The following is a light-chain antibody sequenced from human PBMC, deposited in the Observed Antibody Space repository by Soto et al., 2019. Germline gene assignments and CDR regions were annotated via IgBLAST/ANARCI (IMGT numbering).Light chain of an antibody. Sequence: EIVLTQSPGTLSLSPGESATLSCRASQSVSSNYLAWYQQKPGQAPRLLIYRASTRATGIPDRFSGSGSGTDFTLTISRVEPDDFAVYYCQQYGRSPHLFTFGPGTEVDVK. CDR3: QQYGRSPHLFT. CDR2: RAS. CDR1: QSVSSNY. J-gene: IGKJ3*01. V-gene: IGKV3-20*01.